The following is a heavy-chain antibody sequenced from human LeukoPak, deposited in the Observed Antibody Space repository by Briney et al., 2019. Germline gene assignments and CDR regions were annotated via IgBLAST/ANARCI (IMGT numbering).Heavy chain of an antibody. D-gene: IGHD6-13*01. CDR3: ARVSAGGSSWYFYYYYYMDV. CDR2: ISHDGSNK. J-gene: IGHJ6*03. Sequence: QPGGSLRLSCVASGFNFNNYDFHWVRQAPGKGLEWVAVISHDGSNKYYADSVKGRFTISRDNSKNTLYLQMNSLRAEDTAVYYCARVSAGGSSWYFYYYYYMDVWGKGTTVTVSS. V-gene: IGHV3-30*19. CDR1: GFNFNNYD.